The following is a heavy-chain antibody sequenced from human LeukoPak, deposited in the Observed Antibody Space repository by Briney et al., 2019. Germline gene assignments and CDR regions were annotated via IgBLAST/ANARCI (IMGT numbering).Heavy chain of an antibody. Sequence: GGSLRLSCAASGFTFSSYWMSWVRQAPGKGLEWVANIKQDGSQKNYVDSVKGRFTISRDNAKNSLYLQMNSLRVEDTAVYYCAKDYGDCSSTSCYTPDRWGQGTLVTVSS. CDR3: AKDYGDCSSTSCYTPDR. CDR2: IKQDGSQK. J-gene: IGHJ4*02. CDR1: GFTFSSYW. D-gene: IGHD2-2*02. V-gene: IGHV3-7*01.